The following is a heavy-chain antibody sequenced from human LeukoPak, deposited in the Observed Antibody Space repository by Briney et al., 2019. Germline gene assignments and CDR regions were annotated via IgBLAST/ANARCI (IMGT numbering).Heavy chain of an antibody. V-gene: IGHV3-21*04. J-gene: IGHJ4*02. CDR2: ISSSSSYI. Sequence: GGSLRLSCAASGFTFSSYSMNWVRQAPGKGLEWVSSISSSSSYIYYADSVKGRFTISRDNSKNTLYLQMNSLRAEDTAVYYCARVPPPSYYFDYWGQGTLVTVSS. CDR3: ARVPPPSYYFDY. CDR1: GFTFSSYS.